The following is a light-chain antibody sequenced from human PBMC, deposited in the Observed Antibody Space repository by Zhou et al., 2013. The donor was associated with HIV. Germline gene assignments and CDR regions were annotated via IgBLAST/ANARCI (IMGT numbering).Light chain of an antibody. CDR2: KVS. J-gene: IGKJ1*01. V-gene: IGKV2D-29*02. Sequence: EIVMTQTPLSLSVTPGQPASISCKSSQSLLHSDGKTYLYWYLQKPGQSPQLLIYKVSNRFSGVPDRFSGSGSGTDFTLKISRVEAEDVGVYYCMQATQHRTLGQGTKVEIK. CDR1: QSLLHSDGKTY. CDR3: MQATQHRT.